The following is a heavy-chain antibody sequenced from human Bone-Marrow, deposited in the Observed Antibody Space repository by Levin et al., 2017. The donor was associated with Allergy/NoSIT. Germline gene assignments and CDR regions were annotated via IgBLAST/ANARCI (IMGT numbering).Heavy chain of an antibody. D-gene: IGHD3-9*01. J-gene: IGHJ3*02. CDR2: ISSEDNT. Sequence: GGSLRLSCAASGFTISSNYVNWVRQAPGKGLEWVSLISSEDNTYYADSVRGRFTISRDHSRDTLYLQMNILRAEDTAVYYCATSLHFDILTGSPQDAFDIWGQGTMVTVSS. V-gene: IGHV3-53*01. CDR1: GFTISSNY. CDR3: ATSLHFDILTGSPQDAFDI.